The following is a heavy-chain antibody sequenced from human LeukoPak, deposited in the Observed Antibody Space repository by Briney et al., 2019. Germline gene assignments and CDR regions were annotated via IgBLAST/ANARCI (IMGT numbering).Heavy chain of an antibody. V-gene: IGHV4-39*01. J-gene: IGHJ4*02. Sequence: PSETLSITCTVSGGSISSSSYYWGWIRQPPGKGLEWIGSIYYSGSTHYNPSLKSRVTISVDTSKNQLSLKLSSVTAADTAVYYCARGGEATVTTAGDSYFDYWGQGTLVTVSS. CDR2: IYYSGST. CDR3: ARGGEATVTTAGDSYFDY. D-gene: IGHD4-17*01. CDR1: GGSISSSSYY.